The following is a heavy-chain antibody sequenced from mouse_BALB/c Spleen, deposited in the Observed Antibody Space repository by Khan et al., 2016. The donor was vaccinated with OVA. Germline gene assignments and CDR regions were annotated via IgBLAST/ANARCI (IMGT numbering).Heavy chain of an antibody. V-gene: IGHV1S29*02. CDR1: GYTFTDYN. Sequence: VQLQQSGPELVKPGASVKISCKASGYTFTDYNMDWVKQSHGESLEWTGYIFPNNGGTGYTQKFKTKATLTVDISSSTAYMELRSLTSEDSAVYYCASSVDGSFAYWGQGTLVAVSA. J-gene: IGHJ3*01. CDR2: IFPNNGGT. CDR3: ASSVDGSFAY. D-gene: IGHD1-2*01.